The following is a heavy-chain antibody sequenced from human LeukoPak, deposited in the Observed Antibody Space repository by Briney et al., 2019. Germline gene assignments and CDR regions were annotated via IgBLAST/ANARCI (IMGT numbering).Heavy chain of an antibody. Sequence: PGGSLRFSCAVSGFSVSGYWMTWVRQAPGKGLEWVANIKQDGSKKNYVDSVKGRFTISRDNAENSLFLQMNSLRVEDTAVYYCAREWQGGIAAAGTRIEGDYWGQGTLVAVSS. CDR1: GFSVSGYW. CDR3: AREWQGGIAAAGTRIEGDY. D-gene: IGHD6-13*01. V-gene: IGHV3-7*01. J-gene: IGHJ4*02. CDR2: IKQDGSKK.